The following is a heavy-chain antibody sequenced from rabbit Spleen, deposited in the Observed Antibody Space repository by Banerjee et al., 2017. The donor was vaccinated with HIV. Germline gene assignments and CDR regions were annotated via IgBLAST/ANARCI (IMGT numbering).Heavy chain of an antibody. D-gene: IGHD8-1*01. CDR1: GFSFNSIYW. CDR2: IDAGSSGNT. CDR3: ARDGAGGSYFAL. J-gene: IGHJ4*01. Sequence: EESGGDLVKPEGSLTLTCTASGFSFNSIYWICWVRQAPGKGLEWIACIDAGSSGNTYYASWAKGRFTISKTSSTTVTLQMTSLAAADTATYFCARDGAGGSYFALWGQGTLVTVS. V-gene: IGHV1S45*01.